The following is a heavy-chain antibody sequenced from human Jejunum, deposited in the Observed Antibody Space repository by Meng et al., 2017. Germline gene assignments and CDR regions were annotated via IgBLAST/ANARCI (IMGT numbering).Heavy chain of an antibody. CDR1: GGSISSYY. V-gene: IGHV4-4*07. J-gene: IGHJ4*02. CDR3: ARGYCTGGRCYSLDY. Sequence: GSLRLSCTVSGGSISSYYWSWIRQPAGKGLEWIGRIYTSGSTNYNPSLKSRVTMSVDTSKNQFSLKLSSVTAADTAVYYCARGYCTGGRCYSLDYWGQGTLVTVSS. CDR2: IYTSGST. D-gene: IGHD2-15*01.